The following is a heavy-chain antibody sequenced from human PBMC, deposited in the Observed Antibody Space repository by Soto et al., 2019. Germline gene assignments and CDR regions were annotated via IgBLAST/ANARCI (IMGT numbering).Heavy chain of an antibody. J-gene: IGHJ3*02. CDR1: CYTFTSYG. CDR2: ISAYNGNT. CDR3: ARAACTNGVCYPDFVSSHAFDI. Sequence: SVKVSCKASCYTFTSYGISWVRQAPVQGLEWMGWISAYNGNTNYAQKLQGRVTMTTDTSTSTAYMELRSLRSDDTAVYYCARAACTNGVCYPDFVSSHAFDIWGQGTMVTV. D-gene: IGHD2-8*01. V-gene: IGHV1-18*01.